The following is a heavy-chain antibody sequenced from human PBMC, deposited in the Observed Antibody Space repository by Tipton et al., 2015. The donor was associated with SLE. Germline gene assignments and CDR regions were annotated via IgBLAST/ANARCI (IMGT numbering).Heavy chain of an antibody. CDR3: ARVTLEGAFDI. CDR1: GGSISSGSYY. J-gene: IGHJ3*02. CDR2: IYTSGST. Sequence: TLSLTCTVSGGSISSGSYYWSWIRQPAGKGLEWIGHIYTSGSTNYNPSLKSRVTISVDTSKNQFSLKLSSVTAADTAVYYCARVTLEGAFDIWGQGTMVTVSS. V-gene: IGHV4-61*09. D-gene: IGHD1-1*01.